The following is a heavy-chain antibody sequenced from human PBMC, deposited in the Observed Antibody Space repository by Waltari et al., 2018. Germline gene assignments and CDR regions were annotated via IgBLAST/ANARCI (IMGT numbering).Heavy chain of an antibody. CDR1: EFTFRTLW. J-gene: IGHJ4*02. CDR2: IKRQVRCGTP. V-gene: IGHV3-15*01. Sequence: EWQLVESGGGLVKPGGSLRLSCAASEFTFRTLWMTWVREATGRGLGGVGQIKRQVRCGTPAYAAPGKGRVTSSRDDAKNTLYLQMSSLKTEDTAMYYCTTDVPFTGGGAIRYWGQGTLVTVSS. CDR3: TTDVPFTGGGAIRY. D-gene: IGHD2-8*02.